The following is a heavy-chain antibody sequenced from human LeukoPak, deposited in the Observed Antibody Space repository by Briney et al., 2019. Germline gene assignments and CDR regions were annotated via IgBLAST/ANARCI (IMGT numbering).Heavy chain of an antibody. D-gene: IGHD1-26*01. CDR2: INPSGGAT. J-gene: IGHJ5*02. CDR3: ARVYVGPNWYDP. Sequence: ASVKVSCETSGYTFTDNYLHGVPQAPGQGLEGIGWINPSGGATKCAEKFQGRVTMTRDTSTSTVYMDLNGLTSDDTAVYYCARVYVGPNWYDPWGRGTLVTVSS. V-gene: IGHV1-2*02. CDR1: GYTFTDNY.